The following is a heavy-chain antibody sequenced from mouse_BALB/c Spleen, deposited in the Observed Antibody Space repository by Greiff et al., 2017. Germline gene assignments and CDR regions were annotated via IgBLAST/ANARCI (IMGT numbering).Heavy chain of an antibody. Sequence: EVHVVESGGGLVKPGGSLKLSCAASGFTFSSYAMSWVRQTPEKRLEWVASISSGGSTYYPDSVKGRFTISRDNARNILYLQMSSLRSEDTAMYYCARGDYYGYGNFDYWGQGTTLTVSS. D-gene: IGHD1-2*01. V-gene: IGHV5-6-5*01. CDR3: ARGDYYGYGNFDY. CDR1: GFTFSSYA. J-gene: IGHJ2*01. CDR2: ISSGGST.